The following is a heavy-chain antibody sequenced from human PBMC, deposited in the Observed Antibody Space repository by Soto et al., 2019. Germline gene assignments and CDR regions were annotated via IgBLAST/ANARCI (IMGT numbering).Heavy chain of an antibody. J-gene: IGHJ6*02. V-gene: IGHV1-69*12. CDR2: IMPIFRTP. D-gene: IGHD5-12*01. CDR3: ARDKDRLPLGGNYYYILDV. CDR1: GGTFSNSA. Sequence: VQLEQSGAEVKKPGSSVKVSCKASGGTFSNSAISWVRQAPGQGLEWMGGIMPIFRTPNYAQKFQGRVTITADESTSTAYMELSGLRSDDTAVYYCARDKDRLPLGGNYYYILDVWGQGTTVTVSS.